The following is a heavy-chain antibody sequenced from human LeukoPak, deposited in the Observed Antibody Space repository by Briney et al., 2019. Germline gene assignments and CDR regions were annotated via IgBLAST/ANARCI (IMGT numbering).Heavy chain of an antibody. J-gene: IGHJ3*02. D-gene: IGHD6-13*01. CDR1: GGSVSSGSYY. CDR3: ARGQHIGYSSSCPLDAFDI. Sequence: SETLSLTCTVSGGSVSSGSYYWSWSRQPPGKGLEWIGYIYYSGSTNYNPSLKSRVTISVDTSKNQFSLKLSSVTAADTAVYYCARGQHIGYSSSCPLDAFDIWGQGTMVTVSS. CDR2: IYYSGST. V-gene: IGHV4-61*01.